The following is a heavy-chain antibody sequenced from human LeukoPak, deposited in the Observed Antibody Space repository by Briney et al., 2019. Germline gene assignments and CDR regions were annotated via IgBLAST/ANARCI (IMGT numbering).Heavy chain of an antibody. J-gene: IGHJ5*02. Sequence: ASVKVSCKASGYTFTGYYMHWVRQAPGQGLEWMGWINPNSGGTNYAQKFQGRVTMTRDTSISTAYMELSRLRSEDTAVYYCARGLLYGSGTNWFDPWGQGTLVTVSS. D-gene: IGHD3-10*01. CDR3: ARGLLYGSGTNWFDP. V-gene: IGHV1-2*02. CDR2: INPNSGGT. CDR1: GYTFTGYY.